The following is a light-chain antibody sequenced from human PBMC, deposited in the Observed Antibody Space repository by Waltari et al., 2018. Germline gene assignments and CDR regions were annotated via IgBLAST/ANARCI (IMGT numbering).Light chain of an antibody. CDR3: QVWDTSSDHVV. CDR1: NIGGQS. CDR2: YDS. J-gene: IGLJ2*01. V-gene: IGLV3-21*04. Sequence: SYVLTQPPSVSVAPGETARITCGGNNIGGQSVHWYQQRPGQAPVLVIYYDSDRPSGIPERFSCSNSGNTATLTISRVEAGDEADYYCQVWDTSSDHVVFGGGTELTVL.